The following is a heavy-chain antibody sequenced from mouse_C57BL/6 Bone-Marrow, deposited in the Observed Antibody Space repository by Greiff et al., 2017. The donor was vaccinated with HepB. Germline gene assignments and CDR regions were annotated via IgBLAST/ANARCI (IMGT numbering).Heavy chain of an antibody. CDR2: IEPSDSYT. Sequence: QVQLLQPGAELVKPGASVKLSCKASGYTFTSYWMQWVKQRPVQGLEWIGEIEPSDSYTHYYQKFKDKATLTVDTSYSTAYMQLSSLTSEDSAVYYCASCDFDYWGRGTALTVTS. CDR1: GYTFTSYW. V-gene: IGHV1-50*01. J-gene: IGHJ2*01. CDR3: ASCDFDY.